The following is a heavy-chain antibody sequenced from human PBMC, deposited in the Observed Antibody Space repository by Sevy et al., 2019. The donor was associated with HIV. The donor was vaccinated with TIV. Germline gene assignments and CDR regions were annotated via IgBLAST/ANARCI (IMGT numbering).Heavy chain of an antibody. Sequence: SETLSLTCTVSDGSISSYYWSWIRQPPGKGLEWIGYIYYSGSTNYNPSLKSRVTISVDTSKNQFSLKLSSVTAADTAVYYCARGPPLSESEEDYYGSGSYPYWGQGTLVTVSS. CDR2: IYYSGST. CDR3: ARGPPLSESEEDYYGSGSYPY. D-gene: IGHD3-10*01. J-gene: IGHJ4*02. V-gene: IGHV4-59*01. CDR1: DGSISSYY.